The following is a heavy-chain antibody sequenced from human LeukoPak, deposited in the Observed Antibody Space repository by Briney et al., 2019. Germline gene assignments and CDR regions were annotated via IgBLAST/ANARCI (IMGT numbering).Heavy chain of an antibody. CDR1: GYTFTTYP. CDR3: AREDIVATRVPDY. D-gene: IGHD5-12*01. V-gene: IGHV1-3*04. CDR2: SNTGNAYT. Sequence: ASVKVSCKASGYTFTTYPIHWVRQAPGQRLEWMGWSNTGNAYTEFSQKFQGRVTITTDTSASAIYMELSSLRSEDTAVYYCAREDIVATRVPDYWGQGTLVTVPS. J-gene: IGHJ4*02.